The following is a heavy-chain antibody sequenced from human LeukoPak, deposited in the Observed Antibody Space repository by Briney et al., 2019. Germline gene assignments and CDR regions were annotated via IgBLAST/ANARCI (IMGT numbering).Heavy chain of an antibody. CDR2: IRSKANSYAT. V-gene: IGHV3-73*01. CDR3: TLCRDGYHCFDY. CDR1: GFTFSGSA. Sequence: GGSLRLSCAASGFTFSGSAMHWVRQASGKGLEWVGRIRSKANSYATAYAASVKGRFTISRDDSKNTAYLQMNSLKTEDMALYYCTLCRDGYHCFDYWGQGTLVTVSS. J-gene: IGHJ4*02. D-gene: IGHD5-24*01.